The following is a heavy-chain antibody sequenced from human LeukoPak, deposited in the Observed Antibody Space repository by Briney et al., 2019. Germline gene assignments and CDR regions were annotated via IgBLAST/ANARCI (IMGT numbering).Heavy chain of an antibody. Sequence: GGSLRLSCAASGXTVSSNYVSWVRQAPGKGLEWVSVIYSGGSTYYADSVKGRFTISRDNSKNTLYLQMNSLRAEDTAVYYCARVQFYYYYGMDVWGQGTTVTVSS. V-gene: IGHV3-53*01. CDR3: ARVQFYYYYGMDV. CDR1: GXTVSSNY. CDR2: IYSGGST. J-gene: IGHJ6*02. D-gene: IGHD5-24*01.